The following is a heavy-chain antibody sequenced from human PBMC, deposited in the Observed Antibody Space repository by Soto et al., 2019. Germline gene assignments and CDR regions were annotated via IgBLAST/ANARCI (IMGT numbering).Heavy chain of an antibody. CDR2: ISSSSSTI. J-gene: IGHJ4*02. CDR3: ARDEYSSSSFYFDY. CDR1: GFTFSSYS. Sequence: GGSLRLSCAASGFTFSSYSMNWVRQAPGKGLEWVSYISSSSSTIYYADSVKGRFTISRDNAKNSLYLQMNSLRDEDTAVYYCARDEYSSSSFYFDYWGQGTLVTVSS. V-gene: IGHV3-48*02. D-gene: IGHD6-6*01.